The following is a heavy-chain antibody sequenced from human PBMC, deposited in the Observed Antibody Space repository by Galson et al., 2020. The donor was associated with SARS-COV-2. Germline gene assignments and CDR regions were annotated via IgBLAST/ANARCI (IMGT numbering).Heavy chain of an antibody. Sequence: ASVTVSCKASGYTFTSYGIRWVRQAPGQGLAWMGWISAYNGNTNYAQKLQGRVTMTTDTSTRTAYMELRSLRSDDTAVYYCARDSGIAAAGTYYYYGMDVWGQGTTVTGSS. CDR1: GYTFTSYG. J-gene: IGHJ6*02. V-gene: IGHV1-18*01. D-gene: IGHD6-13*01. CDR3: ARDSGIAAAGTYYYYGMDV. CDR2: ISAYNGNT.